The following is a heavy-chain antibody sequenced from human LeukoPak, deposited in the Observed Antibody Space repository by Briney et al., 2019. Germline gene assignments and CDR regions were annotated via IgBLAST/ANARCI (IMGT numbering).Heavy chain of an antibody. D-gene: IGHD3-9*01. CDR1: GFTVSSNY. J-gene: IGHJ4*02. Sequence: GGSLRLSCAASGFTVSSNYMSWVRQAPGKGLEWVSVIYSGGSTYYADSVKGRFTISRDNSKNTLYLQMNSLRAEDTAVYYCARDWAYHDILTGKNWGYWGQGTLVTVSS. V-gene: IGHV3-66*01. CDR3: ARDWAYHDILTGKNWGY. CDR2: IYSGGST.